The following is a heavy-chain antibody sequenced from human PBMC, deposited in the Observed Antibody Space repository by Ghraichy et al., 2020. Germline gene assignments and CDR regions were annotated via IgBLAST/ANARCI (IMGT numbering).Heavy chain of an antibody. CDR2: INHSGST. J-gene: IGHJ5*02. CDR1: GGSFSGYY. Sequence: SETLSLTCAVYGGSFSGYYWSWIRQPPGKGLEWIGEINHSGSTNYNPSLKSRVTISVDTSKNQFSLKLSSVTAADTAMYYCARGRHMVRGSWQFDPWGQGTLVTVSS. D-gene: IGHD3-10*01. CDR3: ARGRHMVRGSWQFDP. V-gene: IGHV4-34*01.